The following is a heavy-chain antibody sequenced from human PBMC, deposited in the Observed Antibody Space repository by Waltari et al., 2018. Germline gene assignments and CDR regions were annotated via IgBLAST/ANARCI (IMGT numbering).Heavy chain of an antibody. V-gene: IGHV4-59*01. D-gene: IGHD1-26*01. J-gene: IGHJ4*02. CDR2: IYASGGT. Sequence: QVQLQESGPGLVKPSETLSLTCTGSGVSISDLYLSWIRQPRGKGLEWMGYIYASGGTYFNPSLQSRGTISVDTSKSHVSLTLTSVTVADTAVYYCARVRYSGNYYYFDSWGRGALVTVSS. CDR3: ARVRYSGNYYYFDS. CDR1: GVSISDLY.